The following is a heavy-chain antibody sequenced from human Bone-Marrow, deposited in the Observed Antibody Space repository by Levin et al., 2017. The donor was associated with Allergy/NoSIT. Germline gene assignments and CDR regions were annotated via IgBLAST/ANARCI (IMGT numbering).Heavy chain of an antibody. CDR1: GYIFTNYW. V-gene: IGHV5-51*01. CDR2: IWPADSDT. Sequence: KRGESLKISCETSGYIFTNYWITWVRQKPGKGLEWMGIIWPADSDTKYSPSFQGLVTISVDKSIRTAYLQWSSLKASDTAIYYCAKITASFRYNWVESWGQGTLVTVSS. D-gene: IGHD3-16*02. CDR3: AKITASFRYNWVES. J-gene: IGHJ5*01.